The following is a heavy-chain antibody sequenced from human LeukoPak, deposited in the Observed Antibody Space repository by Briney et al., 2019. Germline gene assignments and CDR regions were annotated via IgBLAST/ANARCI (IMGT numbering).Heavy chain of an antibody. CDR2: IYSSGST. CDR3: ARQLRRHDSFLEYFQH. V-gene: IGHV4-39*01. CDR1: GDSFSSATYY. D-gene: IGHD2-15*01. J-gene: IGHJ1*01. Sequence: SETLSLTCSVSGDSFSSATYYWGWIRQPPGKGLEWIATIYSSGSTHYNPSLRGRVTISVDTSKNHFYLNLSSVTAADTAVYYYARQLRRHDSFLEYFQHWGQGTLVTVSA.